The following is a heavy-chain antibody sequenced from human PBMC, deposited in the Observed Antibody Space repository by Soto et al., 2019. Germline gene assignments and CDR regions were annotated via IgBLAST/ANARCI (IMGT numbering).Heavy chain of an antibody. J-gene: IGHJ4*02. CDR1: GGSISSGGYY. Sequence: PSETLSLTCTVSGGSISSGGYYWSWIRQHPGKGLEWIGYIYYSGSTYYNPSLKSRVTISVDTSKNQFSLKLSSVTAADTAVYYCARDRNAYVWGSYRHYFDYWGQATLVTVSS. V-gene: IGHV4-31*03. CDR3: ARDRNAYVWGSYRHYFDY. CDR2: IYYSGST. D-gene: IGHD3-16*02.